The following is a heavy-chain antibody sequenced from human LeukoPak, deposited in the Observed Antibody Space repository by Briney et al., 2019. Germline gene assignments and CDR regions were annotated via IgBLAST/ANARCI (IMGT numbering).Heavy chain of an antibody. Sequence: PGGSLRLSYAASGFTFSSYGMHWVRQAPGKGLEWVAVISYDGSNKYYADSVKGRFTISRDNSKNTLYLQMNSLRAEDTAVYYCAKDLRWGAVDYWGQGTLVTVSS. J-gene: IGHJ4*02. CDR1: GFTFSSYG. CDR3: AKDLRWGAVDY. CDR2: ISYDGSNK. D-gene: IGHD4-23*01. V-gene: IGHV3-30*18.